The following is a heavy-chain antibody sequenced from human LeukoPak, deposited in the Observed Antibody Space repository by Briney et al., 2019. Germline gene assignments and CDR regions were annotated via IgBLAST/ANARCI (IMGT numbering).Heavy chain of an antibody. J-gene: IGHJ4*02. V-gene: IGHV3-30-3*01. Sequence: GGSLRLSCAASGFTFSSYAMHWVRQAPGKGLEWVAVISYDGSNKYYADSVKGRFTISRDNSKNTLYLQMNSLRAEDTAVYYCARVGESDYYGSGSYPFDYWGQGTLVTVSS. CDR1: GFTFSSYA. CDR2: ISYDGSNK. D-gene: IGHD3-10*01. CDR3: ARVGESDYYGSGSYPFDY.